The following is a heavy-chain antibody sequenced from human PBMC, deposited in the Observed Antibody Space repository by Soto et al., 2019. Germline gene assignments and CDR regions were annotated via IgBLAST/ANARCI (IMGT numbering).Heavy chain of an antibody. Sequence: SETLSLTCTVSGGSISSYYWSWIRQPPGKGLEWIGYIYYSGSTNYNPSLKSRVTISVDTSKNQFSLKLSSVTAAATAVYYCARAHDYGDYGHFDYWGQGTLVTVSS. D-gene: IGHD4-17*01. J-gene: IGHJ4*02. CDR1: GGSISSYY. CDR2: IYYSGST. CDR3: ARAHDYGDYGHFDY. V-gene: IGHV4-59*01.